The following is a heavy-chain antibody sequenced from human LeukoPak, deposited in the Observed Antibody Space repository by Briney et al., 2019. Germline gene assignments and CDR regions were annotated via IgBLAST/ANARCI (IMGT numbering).Heavy chain of an antibody. D-gene: IGHD4-17*01. Sequence: PSETLSLTCTVAGGSISSSSYYWGWIRQPPGKGLEWIGSIYYSGSTYYNPSLKSRVTISVDTSKNQFSLKLSSVTAADTAVYYCARVVFSYGDPAGYYYYMDVWGKGTTVTVSS. CDR2: IYYSGST. CDR1: GGSISSSSYY. J-gene: IGHJ6*03. V-gene: IGHV4-39*07. CDR3: ARVVFSYGDPAGYYYYMDV.